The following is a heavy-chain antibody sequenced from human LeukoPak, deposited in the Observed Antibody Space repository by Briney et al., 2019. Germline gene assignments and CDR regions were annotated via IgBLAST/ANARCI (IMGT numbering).Heavy chain of an antibody. D-gene: IGHD2-15*01. J-gene: IGHJ4*02. CDR2: ISNNGGYT. Sequence: GGSLRLSCAASGFTLSSYTMIWVRQAPGKGLEWVSAISNNGGYTYYADSVQGRFTISRDNSKSTLCLQMNSLRAEDTAVYYCAKQLGYCSDGSCYFPYWGQGTLVTVSS. CDR3: AKQLGYCSDGSCYFPY. CDR1: GFTLSSYT. V-gene: IGHV3-23*01.